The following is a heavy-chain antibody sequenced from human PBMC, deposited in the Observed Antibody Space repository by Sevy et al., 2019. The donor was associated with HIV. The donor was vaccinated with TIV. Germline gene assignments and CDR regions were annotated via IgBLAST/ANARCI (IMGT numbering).Heavy chain of an antibody. V-gene: IGHV3-20*04. CDR3: ARRAVEMATGYFDY. J-gene: IGHJ4*02. CDR2: INWNGAST. Sequence: GGSLRLSCAASGFTFDDYGMTWVRQAPGKGLEWVSGINWNGASTGYADSVKGRFTISRVNAKNSLYLQMNSLRAEDTALYYCARRAVEMATGYFDYWGQGTLVTVSS. CDR1: GFTFDDYG. D-gene: IGHD5-12*01.